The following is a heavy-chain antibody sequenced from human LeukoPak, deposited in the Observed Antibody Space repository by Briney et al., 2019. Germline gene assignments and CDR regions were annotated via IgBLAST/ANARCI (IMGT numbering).Heavy chain of an antibody. V-gene: IGHV3-23*01. Sequence: GGSLRLSCAASGFTFSSYAMSWVRQAPGKGLEWVSAISGGCVGTYYADSVKGRFTFSRDNSKNTLYLQMNSLRAEDTAVYYCAKDRRATLYGEFDYWGQGTLVTVSS. CDR3: AKDRRATLYGEFDY. CDR1: GFTFSSYA. CDR2: ISGGCVGT. D-gene: IGHD3-3*01. J-gene: IGHJ4*02.